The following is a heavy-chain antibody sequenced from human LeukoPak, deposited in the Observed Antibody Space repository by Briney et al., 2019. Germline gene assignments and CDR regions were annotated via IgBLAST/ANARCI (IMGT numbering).Heavy chain of an antibody. V-gene: IGHV3-48*01. CDR3: ARGDGPIDY. CDR1: GFTFSSYS. Sequence: QPGGSLILSCAASGFTFSSYSMNWVRQAPGKGLEWVSYISSSSSTIYYADSVKGRFTISRDNAKNSLYLQMNSLRAEDTAVYYCARGDGPIDYWGQGTLVTVSS. CDR2: ISSSSSTI. J-gene: IGHJ4*02.